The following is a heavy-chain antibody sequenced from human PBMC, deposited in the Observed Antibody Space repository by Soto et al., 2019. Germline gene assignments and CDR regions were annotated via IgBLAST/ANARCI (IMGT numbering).Heavy chain of an antibody. Sequence: PGGSLRLSCAASGFTFSSYGMHWVRQAPGKGLEWVAVISYDGSNKYYADSVKGRFTISRDNSKNTLYLQMNSLRAEDTAVYYCAKVAGSSSWPYYYYYGMDVWGQGTTVTVSS. D-gene: IGHD6-13*01. CDR1: GFTFSSYG. V-gene: IGHV3-30*18. CDR2: ISYDGSNK. J-gene: IGHJ6*02. CDR3: AKVAGSSSWPYYYYYGMDV.